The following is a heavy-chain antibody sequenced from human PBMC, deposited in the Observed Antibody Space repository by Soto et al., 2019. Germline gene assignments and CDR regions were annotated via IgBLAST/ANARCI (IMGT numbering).Heavy chain of an antibody. CDR3: ARFVVVPAANWTYYFDY. J-gene: IGHJ4*02. D-gene: IGHD2-2*01. CDR1: GYTFTSYY. CDR2: INPSGGST. Sequence: ASVKVSCKASGYTFTSYYMHWARQAPGQGLEWMGIINPSGGSTSYAQKFQGRVTMTRDTSTSTVYMELSSLRSEDTAVYYCARFVVVPAANWTYYFDYWGQGTLVTVSS. V-gene: IGHV1-46*01.